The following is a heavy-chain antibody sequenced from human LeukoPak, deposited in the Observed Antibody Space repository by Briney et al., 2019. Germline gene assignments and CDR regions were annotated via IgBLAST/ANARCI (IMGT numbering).Heavy chain of an antibody. V-gene: IGHV3-11*06. CDR1: GFTFSDYY. CDR3: ARGGSSSWYARYYFDY. J-gene: IGHJ4*02. Sequence: GGSLRLSCAASGFTFSDYYMSWIRQAPGKGLEWLSYINPTSGYTPYADSVRGRFTISRDNAKNSLYLQMNSLRAEDTAVYYCARGGSSSWYARYYFDYWGQGTLITVSS. CDR2: INPTSGYT. D-gene: IGHD6-13*01.